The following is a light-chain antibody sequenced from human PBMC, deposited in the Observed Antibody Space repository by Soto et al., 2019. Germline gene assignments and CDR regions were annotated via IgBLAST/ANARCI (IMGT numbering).Light chain of an antibody. CDR2: GVS. J-gene: IGKJ4*01. V-gene: IGKV3-15*01. Sequence: EIVMAQSPVTLSVSPGERATLSCRASQSVRSTYLAWYQQKPGQAPRLLIFGVSNRAAGIPARFSGSGSGTEFTLTIRSLQSEDFAVYYCQQYGDWPLTFGGGTKVDTK. CDR1: QSVRSTY. CDR3: QQYGDWPLT.